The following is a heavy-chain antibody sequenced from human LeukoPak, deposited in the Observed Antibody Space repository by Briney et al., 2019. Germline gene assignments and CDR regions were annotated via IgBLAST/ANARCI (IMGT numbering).Heavy chain of an antibody. D-gene: IGHD3-16*01. CDR3: ARGGNSFDF. V-gene: IGHV4-59*08. J-gene: IGHJ4*02. CDR2: IYYSVST. Sequence: SETLSLTCTVSGGSISNYYWSWIRQPPGKGLEWIGYIYYSVSTRYNPSLKSPVTISVDTSKNQFSLKLSSVTAADTAVYYCARGGNSFDFWGQGTLVTVSS. CDR1: GGSISNYY.